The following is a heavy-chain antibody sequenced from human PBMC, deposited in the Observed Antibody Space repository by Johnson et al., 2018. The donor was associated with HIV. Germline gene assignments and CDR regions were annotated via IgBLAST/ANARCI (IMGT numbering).Heavy chain of an antibody. J-gene: IGHJ3*01. CDR3: ARAYSYISGYYPHAFHV. D-gene: IGHD3-22*01. CDR1: GFSISYDY. CDR2: IYSGGNT. Sequence: VQLVESGGGSIQPGGSLRLSCAASGFSISYDYMSWVRQAPGKGLEWVSSIYSGGNTYRADSVMGRFTISRDKSENTVYLQMNRLRAEDTAVYFCARAYSYISGYYPHAFHVWGQGTVVIVSS. V-gene: IGHV3-53*01.